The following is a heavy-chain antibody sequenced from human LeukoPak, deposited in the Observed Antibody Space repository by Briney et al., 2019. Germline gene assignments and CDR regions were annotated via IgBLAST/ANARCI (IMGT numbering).Heavy chain of an antibody. Sequence: GGCLRLSCAVSGFTITSWSMNWVRQAPGKGLEWLSYISSGGSPIYYADSVKGRFTISRDDAKDLVYLQMNSLRAEDTAVYYCTYLRTPYYNDKWVDPWGQGALVTVSS. D-gene: IGHD3/OR15-3a*01. CDR1: GFTITSWS. CDR3: TYLRTPYYNDKWVDP. J-gene: IGHJ5*02. CDR2: ISSGGSPI. V-gene: IGHV3-48*04.